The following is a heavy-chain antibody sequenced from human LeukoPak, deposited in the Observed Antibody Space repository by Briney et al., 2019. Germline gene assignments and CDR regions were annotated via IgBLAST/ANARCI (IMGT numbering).Heavy chain of an antibody. Sequence: GGSLRLSCAASGFSFSTYTMRWVRQAPGKGLEYVSGIASNGGTKDYANSVKGRFTISRDNSKNTVYLQMGSLRAKDMAVYYCAREYCTTNNCYNWGLGYWGQGTLVTVSS. D-gene: IGHD2-2*02. J-gene: IGHJ4*02. V-gene: IGHV3-64*01. CDR2: IASNGGTK. CDR1: GFSFSTYT. CDR3: AREYCTTNNCYNWGLGY.